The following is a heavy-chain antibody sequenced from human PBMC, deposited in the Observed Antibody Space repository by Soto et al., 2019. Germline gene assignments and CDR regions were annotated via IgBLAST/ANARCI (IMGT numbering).Heavy chain of an antibody. CDR3: VIVVIVVFDEGDC. CDR2: ISYDGSKE. Sequence: QGQLVESGGGVAQPGRSLRLSCAASGFTLNNYGVHWVRQAPGKGLEWVAVISYDGSKEYYGDAVKGRFTISRDKSENTVYLQMNSLRAEDTAIYYCVIVVIVVFDEGDCWGQGTLVTVAS. V-gene: IGHV3-30*03. D-gene: IGHD2-21*01. CDR1: GFTLNNYG. J-gene: IGHJ4*02.